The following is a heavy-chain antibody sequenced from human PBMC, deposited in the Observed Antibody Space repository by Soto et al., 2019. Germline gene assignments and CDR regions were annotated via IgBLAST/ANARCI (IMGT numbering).Heavy chain of an antibody. Sequence: QITLKESGPTLVKPTQTLTLTCTFSGFSLSTDRVGVGWIRQPPGKALDWLAVIYWDESKTYSPSLKSRLTITKDTSKTQVVLTMTNMDPVDTATYYCAHAYGGRSLYWGQGTLVTVSS. D-gene: IGHD1-26*01. CDR2: IYWDESK. CDR1: GFSLSTDRVG. V-gene: IGHV2-5*02. CDR3: AHAYGGRSLY. J-gene: IGHJ4*02.